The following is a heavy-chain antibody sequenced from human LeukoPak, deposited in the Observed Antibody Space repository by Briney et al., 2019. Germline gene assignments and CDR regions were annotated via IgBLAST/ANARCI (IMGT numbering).Heavy chain of an antibody. D-gene: IGHD3-10*01. J-gene: IGHJ3*02. V-gene: IGHV4-61*02. Sequence: SETLSLTCTVSGGSISSSSYYWGWIRQPPGKGLEWIGRIYTSGSTNYNPSLKSRVTISVDTSKNQFSLKLSSVTAADTAVYYCARDEGDGSGSYAFDIWGQGTMVTVSS. CDR1: GGSISSSSYY. CDR2: IYTSGST. CDR3: ARDEGDGSGSYAFDI.